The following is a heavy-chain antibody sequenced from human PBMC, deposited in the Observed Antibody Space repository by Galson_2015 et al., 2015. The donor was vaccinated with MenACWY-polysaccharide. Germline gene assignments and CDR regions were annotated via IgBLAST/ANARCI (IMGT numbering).Heavy chain of an antibody. J-gene: IGHJ4*03. V-gene: IGHV3-7*03. CDR3: ARAWEVPPARYLGR. CDR2: IKQDESEK. D-gene: IGHD1-26*01. Sequence: LRLSCAASGFTFSSYWMSWVRQAPGKGLEWVANIKQDESEKYYVDSVKGRFTISRDNAKNSLYLGMNSLRAEDTAVYYCARAWEVPPARYLGRWGQGRLVSVS. CDR1: GFTFSSYW.